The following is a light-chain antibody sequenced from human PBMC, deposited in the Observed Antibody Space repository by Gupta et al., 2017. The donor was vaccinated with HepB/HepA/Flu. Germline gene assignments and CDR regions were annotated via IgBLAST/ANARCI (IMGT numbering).Light chain of an antibody. V-gene: IGKV2-28*01. Sequence: DIAMTKSPLSLPVTPGEPASISCRSSQSLLHSNGYNYLDWYLQKPGQSPQLLIYLGSNRASGVPDRFSGSGSGTDFTLKISRVEAEDVGVYYCMQALQTPLTFGGGTKVEIK. CDR3: MQALQTPLT. CDR1: QSLLHSNGYNY. J-gene: IGKJ4*01. CDR2: LGS.